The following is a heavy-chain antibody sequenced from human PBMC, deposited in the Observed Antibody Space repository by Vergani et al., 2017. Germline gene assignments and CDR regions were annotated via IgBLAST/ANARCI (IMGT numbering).Heavy chain of an antibody. Sequence: VQLVESGGGLVKPGGSLRLSCAASGFTFSSYSMNWVRQAPGKGLEWVAVIWYDGSNKYYSDSVKGRFTISRDNAKNSLYLQMNSLRAEDAAVYYCARDGGQLLSGFDYWGQGTLVTVSS. CDR3: ARDGGQLLSGFDY. V-gene: IGHV3-33*08. CDR2: IWYDGSNK. J-gene: IGHJ4*02. D-gene: IGHD3-16*01. CDR1: GFTFSSYS.